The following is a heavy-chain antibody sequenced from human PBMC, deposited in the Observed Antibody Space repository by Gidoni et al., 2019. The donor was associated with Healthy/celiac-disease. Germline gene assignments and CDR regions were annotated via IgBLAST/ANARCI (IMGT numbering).Heavy chain of an antibody. V-gene: IGHV4-34*01. D-gene: IGHD2-2*01. CDR1: GGSFSGYY. J-gene: IGHJ6*03. CDR3: ARRGRYCSSTSCEMGDYYYYYMDV. CDR2: INHSGST. Sequence: QVQLQQWGAGLLKPSETLYLTCAVYGGSFSGYYWSWIRPPPGKGLEWIGEINHSGSTNYNPSLKSRVTISVDTSKNQFSLKLSAVTAADTAVYYCARRGRYCSSTSCEMGDYYYYYMDVWGKGTTVTVSS.